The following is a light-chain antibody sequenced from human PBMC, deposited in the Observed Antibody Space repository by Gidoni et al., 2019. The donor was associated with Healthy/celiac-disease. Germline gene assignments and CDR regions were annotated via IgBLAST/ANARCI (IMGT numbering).Light chain of an antibody. CDR3: QQSYSTPPA. Sequence: DIQMTHSPSSLSASVGDRVTITCRASQSISSYLNWYQQKPGKAPKLLIYAASSLQSGVPSRFSGSGSGTDFTLTISSLQPEDFANYYCQQSYSTPPAFSGGTKVEIK. V-gene: IGKV1-39*01. J-gene: IGKJ4*01. CDR1: QSISSY. CDR2: AAS.